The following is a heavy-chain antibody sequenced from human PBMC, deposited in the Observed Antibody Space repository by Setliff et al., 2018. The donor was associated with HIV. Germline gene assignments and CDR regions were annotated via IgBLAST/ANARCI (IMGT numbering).Heavy chain of an antibody. CDR2: IYSSGNT. CDR3: ARDVGGVHMATNFDF. J-gene: IGHJ4*02. D-gene: IGHD1-26*01. CDR1: GGSIVSYY. Sequence: SETLSLTCTVSGGSIVSYYWTWIRQPAGKGLEWMGRIYSSGNTEYNPSLKGRVTMSVDTSENRFSLRLASVTAADTAVYYCARDVGGVHMATNFDFWGQGTLVTVSS. V-gene: IGHV4-4*07.